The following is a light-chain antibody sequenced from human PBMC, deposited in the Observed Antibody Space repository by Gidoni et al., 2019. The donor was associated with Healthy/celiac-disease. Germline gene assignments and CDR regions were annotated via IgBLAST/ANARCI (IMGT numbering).Light chain of an antibody. V-gene: IGLV1-40*01. CDR3: QSYDSSLSGWV. CDR2: GNS. J-gene: IGLJ3*02. Sequence: QSVLTQPPSVSGPPAQSVTITCTGSTSNIGAAYDVHWSQQLPGTAPKLLIYGNSNRPSGVPDRFSGSKSGTSASLAITGLQAEGEADYYCQSYDSSLSGWVFGGGTKLTVL. CDR1: TSNIGAAYD.